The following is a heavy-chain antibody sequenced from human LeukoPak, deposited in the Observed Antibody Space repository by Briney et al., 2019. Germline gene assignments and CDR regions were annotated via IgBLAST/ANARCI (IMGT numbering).Heavy chain of an antibody. D-gene: IGHD6-13*01. CDR2: IIPILGIA. J-gene: IGHJ4*02. V-gene: IGHV1-69*04. CDR3: ASPLLAAAGLGY. CDR1: GGTFSSYA. Sequence: SVKVSCKASGGTFSSYAISWVRQAPGQGLEWMGRIIPILGIANYAQKFQGRVTITADKSTSTAYMELSSLRSEDTAVYYCASPLLAAAGLGYWGQGTLVTVSS.